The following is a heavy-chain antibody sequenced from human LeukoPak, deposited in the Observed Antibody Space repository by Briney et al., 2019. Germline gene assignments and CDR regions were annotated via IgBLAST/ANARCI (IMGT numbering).Heavy chain of an antibody. V-gene: IGHV4-34*01. J-gene: IGHJ6*02. CDR1: GASFSGSY. D-gene: IGHD3-9*01. CDR3: ARGASMRFFDYFGRDFGLDV. CDR2: INHSGST. Sequence: KSSETLSLTCAVYGASFSGSYWSWIRQPPGKGLEWIGEINHSGSTNYNPSLKSRVTISVDPSKDQFSLNLSSVTAADTAVYYCARGASMRFFDYFGRDFGLDVWGQGTTVTVSS.